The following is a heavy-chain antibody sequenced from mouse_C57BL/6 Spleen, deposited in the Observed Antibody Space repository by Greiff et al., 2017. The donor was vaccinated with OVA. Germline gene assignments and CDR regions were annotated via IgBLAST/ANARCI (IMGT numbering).Heavy chain of an antibody. Sequence: VQLQQSGPELVKPGASVKLSCKASGYTFTSYDINWVKQRPGQGLEWIGWIYPRDGSTQYNEKFKGKATLTVDTSSSTAYMELHSLTSEDSAVYFGARDYDYDDDAAWFAYWGQGTLVTVSA. D-gene: IGHD2-4*01. CDR1: GYTFTSYD. J-gene: IGHJ3*01. V-gene: IGHV1-85*01. CDR3: ARDYDYDDDAAWFAY. CDR2: IYPRDGST.